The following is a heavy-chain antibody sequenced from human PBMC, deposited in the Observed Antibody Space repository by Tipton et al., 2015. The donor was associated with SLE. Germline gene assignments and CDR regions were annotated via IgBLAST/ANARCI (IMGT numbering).Heavy chain of an antibody. Sequence: TLSLTCTVSGGFISSGSYYWSWIRQPAGKGLEWIGRIYTSGSGKYNPSLRSRVTISVDTSKNQFSLKLGSVTAADTAVYYCARGVRGTYYYYYYYMDVWGKGTTVTVSS. CDR3: ARGVRGTYYYYYYYMDV. J-gene: IGHJ6*03. CDR1: GGFISSGSYY. V-gene: IGHV4-61*02. CDR2: IYTSGSG. D-gene: IGHD3-10*01.